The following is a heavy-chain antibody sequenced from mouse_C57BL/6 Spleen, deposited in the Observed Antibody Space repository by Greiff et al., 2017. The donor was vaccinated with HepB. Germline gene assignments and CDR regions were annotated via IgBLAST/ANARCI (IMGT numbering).Heavy chain of an antibody. D-gene: IGHD2-5*01. CDR1: GYAFSSSW. V-gene: IGHV1-82*01. CDR2: IYPGDGDT. CDR3: ARSDSNYGFAY. J-gene: IGHJ3*01. Sequence: VQLQESGPELVKPGASVKISCKASGYAFSSSWMNWVKQRPGKGLEWIGRIYPGDGDTNYNGKFKGKATLTADKSSSTAYMQLSSLTSEDSAVYSCARSDSNYGFAYWGQGTLVTVSA.